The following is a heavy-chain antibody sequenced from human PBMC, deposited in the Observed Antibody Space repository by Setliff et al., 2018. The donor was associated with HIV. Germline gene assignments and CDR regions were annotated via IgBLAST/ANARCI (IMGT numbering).Heavy chain of an antibody. CDR2: IYYSGST. J-gene: IGHJ3*01. D-gene: IGHD6-19*01. CDR3: ARSFGWGAFNV. Sequence: SETLSLTCTVSGGSISSYYWSWIRQPPGKGLEWIGYIYYSGSTYYNPSLKSRVTISVDTSKNQFSLKLSSVTAADTAVYYCARSFGWGAFNVWGQGTVVTVSS. V-gene: IGHV4-59*04. CDR1: GGSISSYY.